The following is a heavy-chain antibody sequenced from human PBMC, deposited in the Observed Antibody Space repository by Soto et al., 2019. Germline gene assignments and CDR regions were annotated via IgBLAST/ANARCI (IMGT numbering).Heavy chain of an antibody. CDR3: AMALGYCISTSCLHGMDV. Sequence: QVQLVQSGAEVKKPGSSVKVSCKASGGTFSSYAISWVRQAPGQGLEWMGGIIPIFGTANYAQKFQGRVTITADEYTNTAYMELSSLRSEDTAVYYCAMALGYCISTSCLHGMDVWGQGTTVTVSS. CDR2: IIPIFGTA. V-gene: IGHV1-69*12. D-gene: IGHD2-2*01. CDR1: GGTFSSYA. J-gene: IGHJ6*02.